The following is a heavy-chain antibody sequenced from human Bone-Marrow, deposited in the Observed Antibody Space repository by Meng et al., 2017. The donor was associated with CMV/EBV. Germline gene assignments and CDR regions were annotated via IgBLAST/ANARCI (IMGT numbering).Heavy chain of an antibody. J-gene: IGHJ4*02. CDR3: AKDKSNTWSFDY. Sequence: CAASGFIFRSHAMSWVRQAPGKGLEWVSSISGGGGSTYYAESVKGRFSISRDTSKNTLYLQMDCLRSEDTAMYYCAKDKSNTWSFDYWGPGTLVTVSS. V-gene: IGHV3-23*01. CDR1: GFIFRSHA. CDR2: ISGGGGST. D-gene: IGHD6-13*01.